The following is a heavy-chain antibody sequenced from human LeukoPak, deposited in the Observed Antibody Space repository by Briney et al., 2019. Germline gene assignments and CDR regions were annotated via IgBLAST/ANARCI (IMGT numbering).Heavy chain of an antibody. D-gene: IGHD2-21*01. V-gene: IGHV1-18*01. CDR1: GYTLTNYG. Sequence: GASVKVSCKASGYTLTNYGISWVRQAPRQGLEWMGWISAYNGYTHYAQMLQGRVTMTTDTPTSTAYMELRSLRSDDTAVYYCVRDGHRLFDYYYNYMDVWGKGTTVAVSS. CDR3: VRDGHRLFDYYYNYMDV. J-gene: IGHJ6*03. CDR2: ISAYNGYT.